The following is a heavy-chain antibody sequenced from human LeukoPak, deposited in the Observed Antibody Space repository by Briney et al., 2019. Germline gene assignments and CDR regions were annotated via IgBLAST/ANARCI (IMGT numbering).Heavy chain of an antibody. CDR2: IIPSGGST. CDR3: ARDRGSKRVAYCGGDCYIGYFDL. V-gene: IGHV1-46*01. Sequence: ASVKVSCKASGYTFTSYYMHWVRQAPGQGLEWMGIIIPSGGSTSYAQKFQGRVTITRDTSTSTVYMELSSLRSEDTAVYYCARDRGSKRVAYCGGDCYIGYFDLWGRGTLVTVSS. J-gene: IGHJ2*01. D-gene: IGHD2-21*02. CDR1: GYTFTSYY.